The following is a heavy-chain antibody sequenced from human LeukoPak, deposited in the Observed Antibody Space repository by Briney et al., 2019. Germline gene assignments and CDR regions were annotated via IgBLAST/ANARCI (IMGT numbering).Heavy chain of an antibody. V-gene: IGHV4-61*01. Sequence: SETLSLTCSVSGGSVSSGSYYWSWIRQPPGKGLEWIGYSYYIGSTKYNPSLKSRVTISVDTSKNQFSLKVSSVTAADTAVYYCARAGIVATATNFDNWGQGTLVTVSS. CDR3: ARAGIVATATNFDN. CDR1: GGSVSSGSYY. D-gene: IGHD5-12*01. J-gene: IGHJ4*02. CDR2: SYYIGST.